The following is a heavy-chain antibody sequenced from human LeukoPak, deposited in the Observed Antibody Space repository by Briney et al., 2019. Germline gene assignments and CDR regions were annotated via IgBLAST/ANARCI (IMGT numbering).Heavy chain of an antibody. V-gene: IGHV3-7*01. Sequence: GGSLRPSCAASGFTFSSYRMSWVRQAPGKGLEWVANIKQDGSEKSYVDSVKGRFTISRDNTKNSLYLQMNSLRAEDTAVYFCAREWAGPSFDYWGQGTLVTVSS. CDR3: AREWAGPSFDY. D-gene: IGHD6-19*01. CDR1: GFTFSSYR. J-gene: IGHJ4*02. CDR2: IKQDGSEK.